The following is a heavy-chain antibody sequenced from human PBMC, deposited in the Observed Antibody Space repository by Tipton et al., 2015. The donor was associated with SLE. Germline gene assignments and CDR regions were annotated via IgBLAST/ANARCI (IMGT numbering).Heavy chain of an antibody. CDR1: GFTFTSYA. V-gene: IGHV3-23*01. CDR3: ARDRY. J-gene: IGHJ4*02. Sequence: GSLRLSCAASGFTFTSYAMGWVRQAPGRGLEWVSGISDRGDSTYHADSVEGRFTISRDSSKNTLYLQMNSLRAEDTAEYYCARDRYWGQGTLVTVSS. CDR2: ISDRGDST.